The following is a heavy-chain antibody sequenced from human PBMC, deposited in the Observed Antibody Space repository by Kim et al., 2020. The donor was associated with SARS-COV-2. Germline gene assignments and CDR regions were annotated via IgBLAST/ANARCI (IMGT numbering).Heavy chain of an antibody. CDR3: AKPSSDYTYYYAMDI. D-gene: IGHD4-17*01. CDR2: ISFHGTNK. CDR1: GLTFSSYA. V-gene: IGHV3-30-3*02. Sequence: GGSLRLSCAVSGLTFSSYAFHWVRQAPGKGLEWVALISFHGTNKYYADSLKGRFTISRENSKNTVYLQMNRLTAQDSGVYYCAKPSSDYTYYYAMDIWGQGTTVTVSS. J-gene: IGHJ6*02.